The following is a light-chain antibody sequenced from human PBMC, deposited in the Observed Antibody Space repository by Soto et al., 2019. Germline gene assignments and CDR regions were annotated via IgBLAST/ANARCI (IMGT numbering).Light chain of an antibody. J-gene: IGKJ1*01. V-gene: IGKV2-28*01. Sequence: DIVMTQSPLSLPVTPGEPASISCRSSQSLLHSNGYNYLDWYLQKPGQSPQLLIYLGSNRASGVPDRFSGSGSGTDFTLKISRVEAEGVGVYYCMQALQTPPTFGQGTKVDIK. CDR3: MQALQTPPT. CDR1: QSLLHSNGYNY. CDR2: LGS.